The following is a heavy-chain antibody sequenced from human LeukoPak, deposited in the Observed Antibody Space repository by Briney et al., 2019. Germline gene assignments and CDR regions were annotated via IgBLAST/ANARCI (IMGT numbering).Heavy chain of an antibody. V-gene: IGHV3-9*01. D-gene: IGHD6-6*01. CDR3: AKSRSLEYSSSSDF. Sequence: GGSLRLSCAASGFTFDDYAMHWVRQAPGKGLEWVSRISWNSGNIDYADSVKGRFTISRDNAKNSLYLQMDSLRAEDSAVYYCAKSRSLEYSSSSDFWGQGTLVTVSS. CDR2: ISWNSGNI. CDR1: GFTFDDYA. J-gene: IGHJ4*02.